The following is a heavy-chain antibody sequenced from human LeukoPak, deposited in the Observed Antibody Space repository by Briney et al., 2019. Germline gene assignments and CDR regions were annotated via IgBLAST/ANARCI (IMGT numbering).Heavy chain of an antibody. D-gene: IGHD3-3*01. J-gene: IGHJ4*02. CDR2: IYYSGST. Sequence: SETLSLTCTVSGGSISSSSYYWGWIRQPPGTGLEWIGSIYYSGSTYYNPSLKSRVTISVDTSKNQFSLKLSSVTAADTAVYYCARHDFWSGYLPHYFDYWGQGTLVTVSS. V-gene: IGHV4-39*01. CDR1: GGSISSSSYY. CDR3: ARHDFWSGYLPHYFDY.